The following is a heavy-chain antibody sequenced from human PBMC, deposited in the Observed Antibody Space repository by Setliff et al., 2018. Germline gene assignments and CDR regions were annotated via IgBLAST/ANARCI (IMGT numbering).Heavy chain of an antibody. CDR3: TRDQDLRWCKAGTGCYYNYYGLDV. D-gene: IGHD2-8*02. V-gene: IGHV4-39*07. CDR1: GASISSSSYY. J-gene: IGHJ6*02. CDR2: IFYGGST. Sequence: SETLSLTCTVSGASISSSSYYWAWIRQPPGRGLELIGSIFYGGSTYYNPSLKSRVTISLDTSKKQLSLKLTSLSAADTAVYYCTRDQDLRWCKAGTGCYYNYYGLDVWGQGTTVTVSS.